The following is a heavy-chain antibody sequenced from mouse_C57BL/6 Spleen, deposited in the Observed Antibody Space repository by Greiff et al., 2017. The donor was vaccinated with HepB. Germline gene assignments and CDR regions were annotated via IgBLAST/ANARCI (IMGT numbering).Heavy chain of an antibody. Sequence: VQLQQSGAELVRPGASVKLSCTASGFNIKDDYMHWVKQRPEQGLEWIGWIDPENGDTEYASKFQGKATITAATSSNTAYLQLSSLTSEDTAVYYCTTLITTVVATDAMDYWGQGTSVTVSS. D-gene: IGHD1-1*01. CDR1: GFNIKDDY. J-gene: IGHJ4*01. V-gene: IGHV14-4*01. CDR2: IDPENGDT. CDR3: TTLITTVVATDAMDY.